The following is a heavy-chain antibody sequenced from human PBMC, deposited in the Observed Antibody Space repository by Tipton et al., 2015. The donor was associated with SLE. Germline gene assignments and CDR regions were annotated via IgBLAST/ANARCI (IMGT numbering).Heavy chain of an antibody. CDR3: ARGALRWDYDSSGYYYDYFDY. CDR1: GGTFSSYA. V-gene: IGHV1-69*05. J-gene: IGHJ4*02. Sequence: QSGPEVKKPGSSVKVSCKASGGTFSSYAISWVRQAPGQGLEWMGGIIPIFGTANYAQKFQGRVTITTYESTSTAYMELSSLRSEDTAVYYCARGALRWDYDSSGYYYDYFDYWGQGTLVTVSS. CDR2: IIPIFGTA. D-gene: IGHD3-22*01.